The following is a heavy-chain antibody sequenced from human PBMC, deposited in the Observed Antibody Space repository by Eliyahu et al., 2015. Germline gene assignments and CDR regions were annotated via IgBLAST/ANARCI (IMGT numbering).Heavy chain of an antibody. J-gene: IGHJ4*02. D-gene: IGHD6-13*01. CDR2: ISYDGSNK. V-gene: IGHV3-30*18. CDR1: XFPXXSYG. CDR3: AKGAVGAAAGYFDY. Sequence: QVQLVESGGGVVXPGRSXRLSCAASXFPXXSYGMHWVRQAPGKGVEWVAVISYDGSNKYYADSVKGRFTISRDNSKNTLYLQMNSLRAEDTAVYYCAKGAVGAAAGYFDYWGQGTLVTVSS.